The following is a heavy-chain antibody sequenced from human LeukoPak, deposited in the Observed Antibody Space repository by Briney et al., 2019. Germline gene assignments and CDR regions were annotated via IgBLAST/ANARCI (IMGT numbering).Heavy chain of an antibody. CDR2: ISGDGDST. CDR3: AKVRGYSYGSLDY. D-gene: IGHD5-18*01. CDR1: GFTFDDYA. V-gene: IGHV3-43*02. Sequence: GGSLRLSCAASGFTFDDYAMNWVRQAPGKGLECVSLISGDGDSTYYADSVKGRFTISRDNSKNSLYLQMNSLRTEDTAFYYCAKVRGYSYGSLDYWGQGTLVTVSS. J-gene: IGHJ4*02.